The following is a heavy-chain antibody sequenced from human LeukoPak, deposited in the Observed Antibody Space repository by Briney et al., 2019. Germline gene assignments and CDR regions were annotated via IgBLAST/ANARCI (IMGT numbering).Heavy chain of an antibody. D-gene: IGHD6-6*01. V-gene: IGHV3-23*01. CDR3: AKHPRLVRYFDS. J-gene: IGHJ4*02. CDR2: FSGTGEIT. Sequence: PGGSLRLSCAASGFTFSSYSMSWVRQAPGKGLEWVSTFSGTGEITYYADSVKGRFTISRDNSKNTLYLQMTGLRAEDTARYYCAKHPRLVRYFDSWGQGTLVTVSS. CDR1: GFTFSSYS.